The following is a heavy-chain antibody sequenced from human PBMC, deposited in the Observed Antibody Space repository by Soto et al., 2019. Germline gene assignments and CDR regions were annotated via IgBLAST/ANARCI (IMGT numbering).Heavy chain of an antibody. CDR1: GGSFTGYY. D-gene: IGHD3-3*01. Sequence: QVHLQQWGAGLLKPSETLSLTGAVYGGSFTGYYWSWIRQPPGKGLEWIGEINHRGSTNYNPSLRSRVTISVDTSKNQFSLKLNSVTAADTAVYYCATSYFDFWSGYYRGYYFDYWGQGTLVTVFS. CDR2: INHRGST. CDR3: ATSYFDFWSGYYRGYYFDY. J-gene: IGHJ4*02. V-gene: IGHV4-34*01.